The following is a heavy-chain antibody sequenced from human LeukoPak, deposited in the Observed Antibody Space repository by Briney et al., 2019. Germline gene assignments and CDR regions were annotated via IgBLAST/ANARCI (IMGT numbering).Heavy chain of an antibody. J-gene: IGHJ6*03. CDR3: ARGRVSSSTWYSTYYYYFYMDV. Sequence: SQTLSLTCAISGDSVSSNSAACNWIRQSPSRGLEWLGRTYYRSKWYNDYAVSVKSRITINPDTSKNQFSLQLNSVTPEETAVYYCARGRVSSSTWYSTYYYYFYMDVWGKGTTVTVSS. CDR2: TYYRSKWYN. V-gene: IGHV6-1*01. CDR1: GDSVSSNSAA. D-gene: IGHD6-13*01.